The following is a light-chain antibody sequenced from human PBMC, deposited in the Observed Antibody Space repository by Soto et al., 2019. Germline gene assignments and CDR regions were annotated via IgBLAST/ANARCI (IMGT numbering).Light chain of an antibody. CDR2: LSSDGSH. V-gene: IGLV4-69*01. CDR3: QPGDPGARVV. Sequence: QLVLTQSPSASASLGASVKLTCTLSSGHSSYAIAWHQQQPEKGPRYLMKLSSDGSHSKGDGIPDRFSGSSSGAERYLTISGLLFGDEPDYYWQPGDPGARVVFGGGTKLT. CDR1: SGHSSYA. J-gene: IGLJ2*01.